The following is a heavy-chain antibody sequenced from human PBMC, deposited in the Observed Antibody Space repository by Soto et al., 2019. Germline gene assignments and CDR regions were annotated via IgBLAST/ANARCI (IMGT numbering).Heavy chain of an antibody. CDR2: IYDSGIT. Sequence: LSLTCTVSGGSISSYYWSWIREPPGKGLEWIGHIYDSGITNYSPSLKRRVTISVDTSKNQFSLKLSSVTAADTAVYYCARDSGSGSYSYNYFDPWGQGTLVTVSS. D-gene: IGHD3-10*01. V-gene: IGHV4-59*01. CDR3: ARDSGSGSYSYNYFDP. J-gene: IGHJ5*02. CDR1: GGSISSYY.